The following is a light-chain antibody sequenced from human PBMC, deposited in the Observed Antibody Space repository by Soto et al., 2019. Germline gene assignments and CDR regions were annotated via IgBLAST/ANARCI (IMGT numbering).Light chain of an antibody. J-gene: IGLJ2*01. V-gene: IGLV1-36*01. CDR3: AAWDDSLGGVI. CDR1: TSNIENNA. CDR2: FDD. Sequence: QSVLTQPPSVSAVPRQRVTISCSGATSNIENNAVSWYQHLPGKPPKLLVYFDDLLPPGVSDRFSGSKSGTSASLVISGLQSEDEADYYCAAWDDSLGGVIFGGGTKLTVL.